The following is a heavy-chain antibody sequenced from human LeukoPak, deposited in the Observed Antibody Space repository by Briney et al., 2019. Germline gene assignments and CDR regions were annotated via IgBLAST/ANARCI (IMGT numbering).Heavy chain of an antibody. J-gene: IGHJ4*02. D-gene: IGHD6-19*01. V-gene: IGHV3-23*01. CDR3: VRDQVAGTEH. CDR1: GFTFNSYA. Sequence: GGCLRLSCAASGFTFNSYAMSWVRQAPGKGQEWVSAMSGSGGTPYYADSVKGRFTISRDNSQNMLYLQMNSLRAEDTAVYYCVRDQVAGTEHWGQGTLVTVSS. CDR2: MSGSGGTP.